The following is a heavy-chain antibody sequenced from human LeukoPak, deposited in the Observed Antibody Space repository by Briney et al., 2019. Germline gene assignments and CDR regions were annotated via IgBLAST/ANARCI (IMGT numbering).Heavy chain of an antibody. D-gene: IGHD3-22*01. Sequence: GGSLRLSCAASGFTFSDYYMSWIRQAPGKGLEWVSYISSSSSYTNYADSVKGRFTISRDNAKNSLYLQMNSLRAEDTAVYYCVRSYYYDSSGYQNWGQGTLVTVSS. J-gene: IGHJ4*02. CDR1: GFTFSDYY. CDR3: VRSYYYDSSGYQN. V-gene: IGHV3-11*06. CDR2: ISSSSSYT.